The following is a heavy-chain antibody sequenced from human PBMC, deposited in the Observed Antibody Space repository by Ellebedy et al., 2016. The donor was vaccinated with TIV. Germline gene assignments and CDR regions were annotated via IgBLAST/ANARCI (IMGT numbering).Heavy chain of an antibody. CDR1: GYTFTSYG. V-gene: IGHV1-18*01. Sequence: ASVKVSCXASGYTFTSYGISWVRQAPGQGLEWMGWISAYNGNTNYAQKLQGRVTMTTDTSTSTAYMELRSLRSDDTAVYYCARAGFGADYYYGMDVWGQGTTVTVSS. CDR2: ISAYNGNT. J-gene: IGHJ6*02. CDR3: ARAGFGADYYYGMDV. D-gene: IGHD3-10*01.